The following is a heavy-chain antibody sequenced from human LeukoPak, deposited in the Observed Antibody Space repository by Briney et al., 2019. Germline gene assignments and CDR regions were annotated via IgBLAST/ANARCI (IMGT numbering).Heavy chain of an antibody. Sequence: GGSLRLSCAASGFTFSSYDMHWVRQATGKGLEWVSTIGAAGDTYYPGSVKGRFIISRENAKNSLYLQMNSLRAEDTAVYYCARGDSSWYYLDYWGQGTLVTVSS. CDR2: IGAAGDT. J-gene: IGHJ4*02. V-gene: IGHV3-13*01. D-gene: IGHD6-13*01. CDR3: ARGDSSWYYLDY. CDR1: GFTFSSYD.